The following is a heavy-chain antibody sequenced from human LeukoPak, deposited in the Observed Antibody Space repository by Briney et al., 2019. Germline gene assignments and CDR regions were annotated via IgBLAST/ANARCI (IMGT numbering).Heavy chain of an antibody. CDR3: ARHLTGSIFGVVTPGFDY. J-gene: IGHJ4*02. Sequence: SETLSLTCTVSGGSISSSSYYWGWIRQPPGKGLEWIGSSYYSGSTYYNPSLKSRVTISVDTSKNQFSLKLSSVTAADTAVYYCARHLTGSIFGVVTPGFDYWGQGTLVTVSS. CDR2: SYYSGST. D-gene: IGHD3-3*01. V-gene: IGHV4-39*01. CDR1: GGSISSSSYY.